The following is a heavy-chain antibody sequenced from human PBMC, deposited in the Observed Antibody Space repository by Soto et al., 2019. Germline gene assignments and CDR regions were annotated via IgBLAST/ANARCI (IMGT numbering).Heavy chain of an antibody. V-gene: IGHV5-51*01. CDR1: GYSFTSYW. CDR2: IYPGDSDT. D-gene: IGHD6-13*01. Sequence: PGESLKISCKGSGYSFTSYWIGWVLQIPWKGLEWMGIIYPGDSDTRYSPSFQGQVTISADKSISTAYLQWSSLKASDTATYYCARHGQQLEGVYYGMDVWGHGTTVTVSS. CDR3: ARHGQQLEGVYYGMDV. J-gene: IGHJ6*02.